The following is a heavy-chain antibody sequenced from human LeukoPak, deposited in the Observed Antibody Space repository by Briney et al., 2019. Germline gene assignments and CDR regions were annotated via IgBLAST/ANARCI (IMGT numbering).Heavy chain of an antibody. CDR1: GYTFTSYG. CDR3: ARSRELVPGLPYFDY. J-gene: IGHJ4*02. CDR2: ISAYNGNT. Sequence: ASVKVSCKASGYTFTSYGISWVRQAPGQGLEWMGWISAYNGNTNYAQKLQGRVTMTTDTSTSTAYMELRSLRSDDTAVYYCARSRELVPGLPYFDYWGQGTLVTVSS. V-gene: IGHV1-18*01. D-gene: IGHD1-26*01.